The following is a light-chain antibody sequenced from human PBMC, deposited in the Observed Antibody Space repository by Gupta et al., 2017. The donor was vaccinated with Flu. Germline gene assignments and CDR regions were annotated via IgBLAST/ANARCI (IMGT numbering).Light chain of an antibody. CDR3: QKANEWPRT. V-gene: IGKV3-15*01. CDR1: QSISTN. J-gene: IGKJ3*01. CDR2: GAS. Sequence: TVMTLSPHTLSASPGERVTLTCRASQSISTNLAWYQQKPGQAPRLLIYGASTRATGLPARFSGSGSGIEFTLTISSLQSEDFAIYYCQKANEWPRTFGHGTKVDIK.